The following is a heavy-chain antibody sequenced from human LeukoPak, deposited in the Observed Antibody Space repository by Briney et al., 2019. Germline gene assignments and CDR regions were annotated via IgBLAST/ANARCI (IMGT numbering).Heavy chain of an antibody. CDR3: AKDGYSRFPYYFDY. V-gene: IGHV3-30*18. D-gene: IGHD6-13*01. Sequence: PGGSLRLSCAASGFTFSSYGMHWVRQAPGKGLEWVAVISYDGSNKYYADSVKGRVTISRDNSKNTLYLQMNSLRAEDTAVYYCAKDGYSRFPYYFDYWGQGTLVTVSS. J-gene: IGHJ4*02. CDR2: ISYDGSNK. CDR1: GFTFSSYG.